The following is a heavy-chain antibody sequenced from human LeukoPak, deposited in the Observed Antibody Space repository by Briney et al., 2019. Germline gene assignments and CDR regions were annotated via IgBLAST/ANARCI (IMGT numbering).Heavy chain of an antibody. CDR2: IIPILGTA. CDR3: ARDRDIVVVPAATDKRDYYYYGMDV. Sequence: SVKVSCKASGGTFSSYAISWVRQAPGQGLEWMGRIIPILGTANYAQKFQGRVTIAADKSTSTAYMELSSLRSEDTAVYYCARDRDIVVVPAATDKRDYYYYGMDVWGQGTTVTVSS. V-gene: IGHV1-69*04. J-gene: IGHJ6*02. D-gene: IGHD2-2*01. CDR1: GGTFSSYA.